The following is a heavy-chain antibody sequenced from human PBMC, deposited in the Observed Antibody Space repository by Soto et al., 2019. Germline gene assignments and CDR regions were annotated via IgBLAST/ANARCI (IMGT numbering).Heavy chain of an antibody. CDR3: ARGRYCSGSKCKPYSYGMEV. D-gene: IGHD2-15*01. Sequence: QVQLVQSGAEVKKPGTSVKVSCKASGGTFNNYAISWVRQVPGQGPEWMGGIIPVFRTPIYAQRFQGNVTITADESTTTAYMELSSLNSEDTAVYYCARGRYCSGSKCKPYSYGMEVWGQGTTVTVSS. CDR2: IIPVFRTP. V-gene: IGHV1-69*12. CDR1: GGTFNNYA. J-gene: IGHJ6*02.